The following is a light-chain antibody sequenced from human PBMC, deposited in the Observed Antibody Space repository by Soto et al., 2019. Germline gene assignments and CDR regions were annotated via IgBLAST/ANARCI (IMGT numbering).Light chain of an antibody. CDR3: QQYNNWPPVLT. V-gene: IGKV3-15*01. Sequence: EIVMTQSPATLSVSPGERATLSCRASQSISSNLAWYQQKPGQAPRLLIYGASTRATGIPARFSSSGSGTAFTLTISSLQSEDFAVYYCQQYNNWPPVLTFGGGTKVEIK. CDR1: QSISSN. CDR2: GAS. J-gene: IGKJ4*01.